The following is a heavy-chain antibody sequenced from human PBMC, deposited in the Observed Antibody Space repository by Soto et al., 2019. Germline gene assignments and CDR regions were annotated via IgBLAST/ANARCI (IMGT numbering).Heavy chain of an antibody. CDR2: ISGGGDAA. V-gene: IGHV3-23*01. CDR3: ARKILGSTTRPNYWYFDP. CDR1: GFTFINYA. Sequence: ESGGGLVQPGGSLRLSCAGSGFTFINYAMNWVRQAPGKGLEWVSSISGGGDAAFFPDSVRGRFTLSRDNSKNTVTLQMNRPGSDDTAVYYCARKILGSTTRPNYWYFDPWGRGTLVTVSS. J-gene: IGHJ2*01. D-gene: IGHD7-27*01.